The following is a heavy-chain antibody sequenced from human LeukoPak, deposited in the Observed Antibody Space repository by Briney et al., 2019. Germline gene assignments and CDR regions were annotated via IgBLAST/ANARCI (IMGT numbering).Heavy chain of an antibody. Sequence: PGRSLRLSCAASGFTFSSYGMHWVRQAPGKGLEWVAVIWYDGSNKYYADSVKGRFTISRDNSKNTLYLQMNSLRAEDTAVYYCARDKQWLVPNPAFDIWGQGTMVTLSS. D-gene: IGHD6-19*01. J-gene: IGHJ3*02. CDR3: ARDKQWLVPNPAFDI. V-gene: IGHV3-33*01. CDR2: IWYDGSNK. CDR1: GFTFSSYG.